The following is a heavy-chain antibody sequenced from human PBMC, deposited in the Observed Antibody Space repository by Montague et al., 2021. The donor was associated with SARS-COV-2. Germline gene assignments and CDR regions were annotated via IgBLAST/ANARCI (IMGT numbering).Heavy chain of an antibody. V-gene: IGHV6-1*01. CDR2: TYYRSKWYN. CDR3: ARNMDSSFDV. Sequence: VSPGASLSSDSLSWHWIRQSPSRGLEWLASTYYRSKWYNDSAPSVSGRATVKPDTSRNQFSLHLDSVTPVDTALYFCARNMDSSFDVWGKGTMVIVSS. J-gene: IGHJ3*01. D-gene: IGHD2-2*03. CDR1: GASLSSDSLS.